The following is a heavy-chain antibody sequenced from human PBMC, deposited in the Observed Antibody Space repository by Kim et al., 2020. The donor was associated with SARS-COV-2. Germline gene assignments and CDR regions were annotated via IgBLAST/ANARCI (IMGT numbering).Heavy chain of an antibody. CDR3: ARDGGTYYDYVWGSFVVQTYYYYGMDV. D-gene: IGHD3-16*01. CDR2: IKQDGSEK. V-gene: IGHV3-7*01. J-gene: IGHJ6*02. CDR1: GFTFSSYW. Sequence: GGSLRLSCAASGFTFSSYWMSWVRQAPGKGLEWVANIKQDGSEKYYVDSVKGRFTISRDNAKNSLYLQMNSLRAEDTAVYYCARDGGTYYDYVWGSFVVQTYYYYGMDVWGQGTTVPVSS.